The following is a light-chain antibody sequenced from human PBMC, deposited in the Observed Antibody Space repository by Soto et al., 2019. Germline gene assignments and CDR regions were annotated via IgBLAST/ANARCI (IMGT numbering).Light chain of an antibody. J-gene: IGKJ5*01. Sequence: DIVMTQSPDSLAVSLGERATINCKSSQSILYSSNNEIHLGWYQQKPGQPPKLLIYWASTRESGVSARFSGSGSGTDFTLTISSLQAEDVAVYYCQQYYSSPFTFGQGTRLEIK. CDR2: WAS. V-gene: IGKV4-1*01. CDR1: QSILYSSNNEIH. CDR3: QQYYSSPFT.